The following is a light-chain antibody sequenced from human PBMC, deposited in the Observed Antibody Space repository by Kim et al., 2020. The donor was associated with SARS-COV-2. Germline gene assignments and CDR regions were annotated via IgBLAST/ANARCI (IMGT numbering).Light chain of an antibody. CDR3: NSRDSSGNHLSV. J-gene: IGLJ1*01. V-gene: IGLV3-19*01. CDR1: SLRSYY. Sequence: SSELTQDPAVSVALGQTVRITCQGDSLRSYYASWYQQKPGQAPVLVIYGTNNRPSGIPDRFSGSSSGNTASLTITGAQAEDEADYYCNSRDSSGNHLSVF. CDR2: GTN.